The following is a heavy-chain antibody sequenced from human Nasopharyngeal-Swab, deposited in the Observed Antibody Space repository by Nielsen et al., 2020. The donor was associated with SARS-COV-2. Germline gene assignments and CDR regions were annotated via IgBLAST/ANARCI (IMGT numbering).Heavy chain of an antibody. CDR2: IVPALGLP. Sequence: SVKVSCKTSGYTFTNSAISWVRQAPGQGLEWMGGIVPALGLPNYAQRFRGRVTISADRSTTTSYLELSSLRSEDTAIYYCAREGEYGAYDAPDYWGQGTLVTVSS. CDR3: AREGEYGAYDAPDY. J-gene: IGHJ4*02. D-gene: IGHD5-12*01. CDR1: GYTFTNSA. V-gene: IGHV1-69*10.